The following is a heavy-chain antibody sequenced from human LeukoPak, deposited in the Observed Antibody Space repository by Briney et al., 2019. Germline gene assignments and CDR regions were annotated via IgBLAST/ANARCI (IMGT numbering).Heavy chain of an antibody. CDR3: AKVGASNSYGLAGFDP. CDR1: GYSFTSYW. J-gene: IGHJ5*02. V-gene: IGHV5-51*01. D-gene: IGHD5-18*01. CDR2: IYPGDSDT. Sequence: GESLKISCKGSGYSFTSYWIGWVRQMPGKGLEWMGIIYPGDSDTRYSPSFQGQVTISADKSISTAYLQWSSLKASDTAMYYCAKVGASNSYGLAGFDPWAQETLVTVSS.